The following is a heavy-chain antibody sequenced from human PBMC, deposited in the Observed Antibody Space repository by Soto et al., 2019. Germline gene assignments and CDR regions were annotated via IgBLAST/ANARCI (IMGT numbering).Heavy chain of an antibody. CDR3: ARDPSMNAAFDI. CDR1: GFTVISNY. J-gene: IGHJ3*02. V-gene: IGHV3-66*01. D-gene: IGHD3-22*01. CDR2: IYSGGST. Sequence: QPGGSLRLSCAASGFTVISNYMSWVRQAPGKGLEWVSVIYSGGSTYYADSVKGRFTISRDNSKNTLYLQMNSLRAEDTAVYYCARDPSMNAAFDIWGQGTMVTVSS.